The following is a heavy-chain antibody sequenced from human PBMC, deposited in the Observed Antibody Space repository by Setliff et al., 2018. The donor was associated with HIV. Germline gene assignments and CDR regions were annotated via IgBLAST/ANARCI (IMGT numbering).Heavy chain of an antibody. J-gene: IGHJ4*02. D-gene: IGHD3-16*01. Sequence: PSETLSLTCTVSGGSISGSDYYWCWIRQAPGKGLEWIGYVFHSGATNYNPSFTSRVTMSVDTSNNHFSLNLKSVTAADTAVYYCARDPLGYNWRRYFDFWGQGAVVTVSS. V-gene: IGHV4-61*03. CDR3: ARDPLGYNWRRYFDF. CDR1: GGSISGSDYY. CDR2: VFHSGAT.